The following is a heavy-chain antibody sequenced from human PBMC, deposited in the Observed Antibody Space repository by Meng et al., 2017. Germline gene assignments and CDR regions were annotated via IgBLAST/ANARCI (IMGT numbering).Heavy chain of an antibody. J-gene: IGHJ4*02. CDR3: ARDEDISAAGKLFGDY. Sequence: LESAGVEVENPWASVKVSCKPSGYNFPDYYIHWVRQAPGQGLEWMGRIDPKTGDTHYAQKFQGRVTMTGDTSISTAYMDLSGLRSDDTAVYYCARDEDISAAGKLFGDYWGQGTLVTVSS. CDR2: IDPKTGDT. V-gene: IGHV1-2*06. D-gene: IGHD6-13*01. CDR1: GYNFPDYY.